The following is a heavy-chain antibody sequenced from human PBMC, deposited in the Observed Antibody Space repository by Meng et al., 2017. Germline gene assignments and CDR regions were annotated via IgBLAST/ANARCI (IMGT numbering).Heavy chain of an antibody. D-gene: IGHD3-10*01. CDR2: IYYSGRT. Sequence: QVQVKLACEGLLKPSETLSLTCAVSGGSFSRGGYDWSWIRRPPGKGREWIGYIYYSGRTNYNPSLRSRVTISVDTSKNQFTLKLSSVTAADTAVYYCARVGAITMVRGVNNWFDPWGQGTLVTVSS. V-gene: IGHV4-61*08. CDR1: GGSFSRGGYD. CDR3: ARVGAITMVRGVNNWFDP. J-gene: IGHJ5*02.